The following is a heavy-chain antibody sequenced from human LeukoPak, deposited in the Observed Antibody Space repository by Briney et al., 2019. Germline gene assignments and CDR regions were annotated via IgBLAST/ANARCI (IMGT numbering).Heavy chain of an antibody. D-gene: IGHD6-6*01. CDR3: ARGHSSSSRIWFDP. CDR1: GGTFSSYA. V-gene: IGHV1-69*05. J-gene: IGHJ5*02. Sequence: GSSVKVSCKASGGTFSSYAISWVRQAPGQGLERMGGIIRIFGTANYAQKFQGRVTITTDESTSTAYMELSSLRSEDTAVYYYARGHSSSSRIWFDPWGQGTLVTVSS. CDR2: IIRIFGTA.